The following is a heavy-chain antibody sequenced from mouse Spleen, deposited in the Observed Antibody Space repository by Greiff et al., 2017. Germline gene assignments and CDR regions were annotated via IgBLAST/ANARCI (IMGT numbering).Heavy chain of an antibody. CDR3: TRRRVNWDY. J-gene: IGHJ2*01. V-gene: IGHV1-15*01. D-gene: IGHD4-1*01. CDR1: GYTFTDYE. Sequence: QVQLKQSGAELVRPGASVTLSCKASGYTFTDYEMHWVKQTPVHGLEWIGAIDPETGGTAYNQKFKGKAILTADKSSSTAYMELRSLTSEDSAVYYCTRRRVNWDYWGQGTTLTVSS. CDR2: IDPETGGT.